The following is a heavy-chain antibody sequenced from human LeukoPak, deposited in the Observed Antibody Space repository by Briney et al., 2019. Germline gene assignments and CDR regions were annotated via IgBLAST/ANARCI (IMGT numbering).Heavy chain of an antibody. CDR3: TTDRSSSSPFDY. D-gene: IGHD6-13*01. J-gene: IGHJ4*02. CDR2: ISGSGGST. Sequence: GGSLRLSCAASGFTFSSYAMSWVRQAPGKGLEWVSAISGSGGSTYYADSVKGRFTISRDNSKNTLYLQMNSLRAEDTAVYYCTTDRSSSSPFDYWGQGTLVTVSS. CDR1: GFTFSSYA. V-gene: IGHV3-23*01.